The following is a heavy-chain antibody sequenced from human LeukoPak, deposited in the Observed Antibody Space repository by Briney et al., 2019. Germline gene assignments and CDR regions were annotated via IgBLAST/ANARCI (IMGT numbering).Heavy chain of an antibody. CDR2: IIASGGST. V-gene: IGHV3-23*01. D-gene: IGHD4-23*01. CDR3: AKDYYGGDSHYYGMDV. Sequence: PGGSLRLSCATSGFTFSSYAMSWVRQAPGKGLEWVSGIIASGGSTYYADSVEGRFTISRDNSKKTLYLQMNSLRAEDTAVYYCAKDYYGGDSHYYGMDVWGQGTTVTVSS. CDR1: GFTFSSYA. J-gene: IGHJ6*02.